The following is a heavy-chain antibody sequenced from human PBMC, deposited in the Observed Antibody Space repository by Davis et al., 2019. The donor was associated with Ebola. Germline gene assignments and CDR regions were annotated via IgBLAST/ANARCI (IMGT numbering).Heavy chain of an antibody. Sequence: SETLSLTCTVSGDSLDDNYCCWIRQSPGKGLEWIAYISSGGAHYNSNPSLKSRVTISLDTSKNQFSLKLHSVTAADTALYYCARFIVGPTNWFDPWGQGTLVTVSS. D-gene: IGHD1-26*01. J-gene: IGHJ5*02. CDR1: GDSLDDNY. V-gene: IGHV4-59*01. CDR3: ARFIVGPTNWFDP. CDR2: ISSGGAHY.